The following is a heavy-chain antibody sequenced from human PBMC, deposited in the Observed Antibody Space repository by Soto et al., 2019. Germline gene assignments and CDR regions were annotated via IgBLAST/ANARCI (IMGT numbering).Heavy chain of an antibody. D-gene: IGHD6-19*01. J-gene: IGHJ3*02. Sequence: GGSLRLSCAASGFTFSNAWMSWVRQAPGKGLEWVGRIKSKTDGGTTDYAAPVEGRFTISRDDSKNTLYLQMNSLKTEDTAVYYCTTAGIAVAGRGAFDIWGQGTMVTVSS. CDR1: GFTFSNAW. CDR2: IKSKTDGGTT. CDR3: TTAGIAVAGRGAFDI. V-gene: IGHV3-15*01.